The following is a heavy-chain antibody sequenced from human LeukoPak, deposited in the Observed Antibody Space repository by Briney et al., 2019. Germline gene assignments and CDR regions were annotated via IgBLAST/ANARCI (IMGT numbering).Heavy chain of an antibody. CDR3: ARDSYCSSTSCYYYYGMDV. CDR2: INPNSGGT. CDR1: GYTFTGYY. Sequence: ASVKVSCKASGYTFTGYYMHWVRQAPGQGLEWMGWINPNSGGTNYAQKFQGRVTMTRDTSISTACMELSRLRSDDTAVYYCARDSYCSSTSCYYYYGMDVWGQGTTVTVSS. J-gene: IGHJ6*02. D-gene: IGHD2-2*01. V-gene: IGHV1-2*02.